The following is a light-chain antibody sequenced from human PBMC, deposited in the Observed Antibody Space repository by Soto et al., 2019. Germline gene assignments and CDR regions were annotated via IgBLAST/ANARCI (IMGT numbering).Light chain of an antibody. CDR1: QSLLHSNGYNY. CDR3: MKALQTPIA. J-gene: IGKJ5*01. V-gene: IGKV2-28*01. Sequence: DLVMTQSPLSLPVGPGEPASISFRSSQSLLHSNGYNYLDWYLQKPGQSPQLLIYLGSNRASGGPDRFSGSGSGTDFTVNISRGEAEDVWVYYCMKALQTPIAFGQGTRLEIK. CDR2: LGS.